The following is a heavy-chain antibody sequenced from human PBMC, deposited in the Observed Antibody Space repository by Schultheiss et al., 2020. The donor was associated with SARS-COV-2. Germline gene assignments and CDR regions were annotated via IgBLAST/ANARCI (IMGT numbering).Heavy chain of an antibody. CDR1: GYTFTSYA. D-gene: IGHD1-1*01. CDR3: ARDETGIYYYYYGMDV. CDR2: INAGNGNT. V-gene: IGHV1-3*01. Sequence: ASVKVSCKASGYTFTSYAMHWVRQAPGQRLEWMGWINAGNGNTKYSQKFQGRVTITRDTSASTAYMELSSLRSDDTAVYYCARDETGIYYYYYGMDVWGQGTTVTVSS. J-gene: IGHJ6*02.